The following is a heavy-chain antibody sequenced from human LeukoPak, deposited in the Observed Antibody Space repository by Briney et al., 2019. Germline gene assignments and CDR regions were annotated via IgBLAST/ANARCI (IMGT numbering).Heavy chain of an antibody. J-gene: IGHJ4*02. V-gene: IGHV3-23*01. Sequence: GGSLRLSCAASGFTFSSYAMSWVRQAPGKGLEWVSTISDSDGSTYYADSVKGRFTISRDNSKNTLYLQMNSLRAEDTAIYYCAKTGQLDYWGQGALVTVSS. CDR2: ISDSDGST. CDR3: AKTGQLDY. CDR1: GFTFSSYA. D-gene: IGHD7-27*01.